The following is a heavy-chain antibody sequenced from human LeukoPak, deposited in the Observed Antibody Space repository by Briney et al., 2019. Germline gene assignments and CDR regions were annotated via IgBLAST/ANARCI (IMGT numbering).Heavy chain of an antibody. CDR3: ARSYYYDYRQIDY. CDR2: IYYSGST. V-gene: IGHV4-39*01. J-gene: IGHJ4*02. CDR1: GDSISTSSYY. D-gene: IGHD3-22*01. Sequence: SETLSLTCTVSGDSISTSSYYWGWIRQPPRKGLEWLGSIYYSGSTYYNPSLKSRVTISVDTSKNQFSLNLYSVTAADTAVFYCARSYYYDYRQIDYWGQGTLVTVSS.